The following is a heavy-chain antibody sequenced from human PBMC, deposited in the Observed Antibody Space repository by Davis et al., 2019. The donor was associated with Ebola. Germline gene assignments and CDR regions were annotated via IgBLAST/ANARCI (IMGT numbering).Heavy chain of an antibody. CDR2: ISGSGGST. CDR3: VRGGWDNVMVVATIPLFDY. J-gene: IGHJ4*02. CDR1: GFTFSSYA. Sequence: GESLKLSCAASGFTFSSYAMSWVRQAPGKGLEWVSAISGSGGSTYYADSVKGRFTISRDNSKNTRYLQMNSLRADDTAVYYCVRGGWDNVMVVATIPLFDYWGPGTQVTVSS. D-gene: IGHD2-15*01. V-gene: IGHV3-23*01.